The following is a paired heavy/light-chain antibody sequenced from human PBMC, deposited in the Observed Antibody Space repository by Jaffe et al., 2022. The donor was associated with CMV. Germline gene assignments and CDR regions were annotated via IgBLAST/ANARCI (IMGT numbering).Heavy chain of an antibody. CDR1: GYTFTNYG. J-gene: IGHJ4*02. CDR2: ISGYNGIT. Sequence: QVQLVQSGVEVKKPGASVKVSCKTSGYTFTNYGINWVRQAPGQGLQWMGWISGYNGITTSAQNFQGRVTMTIDTSKSTAYMELRSLTSDDTAVYFCARDLVCIGGNCYKEIDYWGQGTLVTVSS. D-gene: IGHD2-15*01. CDR3: ARDLVCIGGNCYKEIDY. V-gene: IGHV1-18*01.
Light chain of an antibody. CDR3: QQSYSTPRT. V-gene: IGKV1-39*01. CDR1: QRIATY. Sequence: DIQMTQSPSSLSASVGDRVTITCRASQRIATYLNWYQQKAGTAPKLLIYAASTLQSGVPPRFSGSGSGTDFALTISSLQPEDFATYYCQQSYSTPRTFGQGTKLEIK. CDR2: AAS. J-gene: IGKJ2*01.